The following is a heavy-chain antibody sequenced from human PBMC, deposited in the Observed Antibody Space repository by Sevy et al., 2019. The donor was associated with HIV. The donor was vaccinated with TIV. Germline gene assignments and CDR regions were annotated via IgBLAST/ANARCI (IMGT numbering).Heavy chain of an antibody. CDR1: GFIFRYDW. CDR2: INGDGSST. Sequence: GGSLRLSCAASGFIFRYDWMHWVRQAPGKGLVWVSRINGDGSSTNYADSVKGRFTVSRDNAENILYLQMNSLRGEDTAVYYCARDMREGQAEYFHHWGQGTLVTVSS. CDR3: ARDMREGQAEYFHH. D-gene: IGHD3-16*01. V-gene: IGHV3-74*01. J-gene: IGHJ1*01.